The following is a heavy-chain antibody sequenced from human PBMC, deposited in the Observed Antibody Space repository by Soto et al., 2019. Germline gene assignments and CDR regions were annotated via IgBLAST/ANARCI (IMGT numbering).Heavy chain of an antibody. Sequence: GGSLRLSCAASGFTFSSYSMNWVRPAPGKGLEWVSYISSSSSTIYYADSVKGRFTISRDNAKNSLYPQMNSLRDEDTAVYYCARPEYSSSSYGMDVWGQGTTVTVSS. D-gene: IGHD6-6*01. CDR2: ISSSSSTI. J-gene: IGHJ6*02. V-gene: IGHV3-48*02. CDR3: ARPEYSSSSYGMDV. CDR1: GFTFSSYS.